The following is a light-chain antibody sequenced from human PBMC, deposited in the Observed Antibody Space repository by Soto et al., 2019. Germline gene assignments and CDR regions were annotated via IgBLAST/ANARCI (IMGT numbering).Light chain of an antibody. CDR2: DTS. V-gene: IGKV3-20*01. CDR3: HQFGSSPPRT. J-gene: IGKJ1*01. CDR1: QSVSSSS. Sequence: EIVLTQSQGTLSLSPGARPTLPCRSGQSVSSSSLAWYQQKSGQAPRLLIYDTSRRATGIPDRFSGSGSGTEFTITISRLDPDDFAVYYCHQFGSSPPRTFGQGTKVDI.